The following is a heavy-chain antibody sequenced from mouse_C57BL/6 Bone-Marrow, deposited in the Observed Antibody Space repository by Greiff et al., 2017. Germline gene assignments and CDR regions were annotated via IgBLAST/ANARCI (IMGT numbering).Heavy chain of an antibody. CDR2: IDPENGDT. CDR1: GFNIKDDY. D-gene: IGHD1-1*01. J-gene: IGHJ1*03. Sequence: VQLQQSGAELVRPGASVKLSCTASGFNIKDDYMHWVKQRPEQGLEWIGWIDPENGDTEYASKFQGKATITADTSSNTAYLQLSSLTSEDTAVYYCTTPLYYYGSSYWYFDVWGTGTTVTVSS. CDR3: TTPLYYYGSSYWYFDV. V-gene: IGHV14-4*01.